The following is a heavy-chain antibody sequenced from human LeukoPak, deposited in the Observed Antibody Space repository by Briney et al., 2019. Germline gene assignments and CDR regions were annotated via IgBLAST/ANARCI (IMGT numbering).Heavy chain of an antibody. D-gene: IGHD6-19*01. CDR1: GFTFDDYG. J-gene: IGHJ4*02. Sequence: GGSLRLSCAASGFTFDDYGMSWVRQAPGKGLEWVSGINWNGGSTGYADSVKGRFTISRDNAKNSLYLQMNSLRAEDTALYYCARVRNGGWYVGYYFDHWGQGTLVTVSS. CDR2: INWNGGST. CDR3: ARVRNGGWYVGYYFDH. V-gene: IGHV3-20*04.